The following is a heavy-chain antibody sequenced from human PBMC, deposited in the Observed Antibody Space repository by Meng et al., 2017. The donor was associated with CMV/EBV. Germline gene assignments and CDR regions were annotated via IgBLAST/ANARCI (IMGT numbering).Heavy chain of an antibody. CDR1: GFTFSSYS. V-gene: IGHV3-21*04. J-gene: IGHJ4*02. D-gene: IGHD5/OR15-5a*01. CDR3: TRRLMSRGGLIDY. Sequence: GGSLRLSCAASGFTFSSYSMNWVRQAPGKGLEWVSSISSSSSYIYYADSVKGRFTISRDNAKNTAYLQMNSLKTEDTAVYYCTRRLMSRGGLIDYWGQGTLVTVSS. CDR2: ISSSSSYI.